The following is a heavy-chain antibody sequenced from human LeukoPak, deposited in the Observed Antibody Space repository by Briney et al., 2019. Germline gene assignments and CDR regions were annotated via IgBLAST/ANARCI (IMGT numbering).Heavy chain of an antibody. V-gene: IGHV4-31*11. D-gene: IGHD2-15*01. Sequence: SETLSLTCAVYGGSFSGYYWSWIRQPPGKGLEWIGYIYYSGSTYYNPSLKSRVTISVDTSKNQFSLKLSSVTAADTAVYYCARGRGYCSGGSCSKYPVFDPWGQGTLVTVSS. CDR1: GGSFSGYY. CDR3: ARGRGYCSGGSCSKYPVFDP. J-gene: IGHJ5*02. CDR2: IYYSGST.